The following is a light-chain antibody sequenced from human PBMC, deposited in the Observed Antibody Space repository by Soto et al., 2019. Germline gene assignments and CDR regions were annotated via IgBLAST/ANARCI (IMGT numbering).Light chain of an antibody. J-gene: IGLJ1*01. CDR2: EVS. Sequence: QSALTQPASVSGSPGQSITISCFGTSSDVGGYNYVSWYQQHPGKAPKLMIYEVSKRPSGVSNRFSGSKSDNTASLTISGLQAEDEADYYCSSYTSSSTHNYVFGTGTKVTVL. V-gene: IGLV2-14*01. CDR3: SSYTSSSTHNYV. CDR1: SSDVGGYNY.